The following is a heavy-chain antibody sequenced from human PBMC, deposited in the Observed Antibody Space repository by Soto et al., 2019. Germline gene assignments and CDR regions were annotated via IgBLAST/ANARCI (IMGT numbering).Heavy chain of an antibody. CDR1: GGSISSYY. D-gene: IGHD5-18*01. CDR2: IYYSGST. J-gene: IGHJ4*02. V-gene: IGHV4-59*01. CDR3: AIDNGYSYGYTLGH. Sequence: QVQLQESGPGLVKPSETLSLTCTVSGGSISSYYWRWIRQPPGKGLEWIWYIYYSGSTNYTPSLKIRVTISVYTSKSQFCLKLSSVTAADPAVYYCAIDNGYSYGYTLGHWGKGTRVSGSS.